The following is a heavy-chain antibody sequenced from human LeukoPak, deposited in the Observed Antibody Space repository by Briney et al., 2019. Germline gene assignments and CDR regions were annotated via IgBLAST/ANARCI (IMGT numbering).Heavy chain of an antibody. CDR1: GGSISSGNYY. Sequence: SETLSLTCTVSGGSISSGNYYWSWIRQPAGKGLEWIGRIYTSGSTNYNPSLKSRVTISVDTSKNQFSLKLNSVTAADTAVYYCARGGYYGSGNDFRFDPWGQGTLVTVSS. CDR2: IYTSGST. D-gene: IGHD3-10*01. V-gene: IGHV4-61*02. J-gene: IGHJ5*02. CDR3: ARGGYYGSGNDFRFDP.